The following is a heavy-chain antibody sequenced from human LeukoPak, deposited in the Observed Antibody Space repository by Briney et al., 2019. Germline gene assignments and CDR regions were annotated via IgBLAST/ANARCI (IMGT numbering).Heavy chain of an antibody. V-gene: IGHV1-69*13. J-gene: IGHJ4*02. Sequence: GASVKVSCKASGGTFSSYAISWVRQAPGQGLEWMGGIIPIFGTADYAQKFQGRVTITADESTSTAYMELSSLRSEDTAVYYCARDLTGTTVGYWGQGTLVTVSS. D-gene: IGHD1-7*01. CDR2: IIPIFGTA. CDR3: ARDLTGTTVGY. CDR1: GGTFSSYA.